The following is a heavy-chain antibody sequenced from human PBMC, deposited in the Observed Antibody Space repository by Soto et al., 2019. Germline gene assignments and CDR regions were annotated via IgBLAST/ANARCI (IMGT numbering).Heavy chain of an antibody. CDR1: GFTFSSYW. Sequence: VQVVESGGGLVQPGGSLRLSCAASGFTFSSYWMTWVRQAPGKGLEWVANINQDENKKNYVDSVKGRFTVSRDNAKKSLYFEMNSLTVEDAAGYYCARDSNHSVGDGSGKYFFYDAFDIWGQGTRVTVSS. D-gene: IGHD3-10*01. V-gene: IGHV3-7*04. J-gene: IGHJ3*02. CDR2: INQDENKK. CDR3: ARDSNHSVGDGSGKYFFYDAFDI.